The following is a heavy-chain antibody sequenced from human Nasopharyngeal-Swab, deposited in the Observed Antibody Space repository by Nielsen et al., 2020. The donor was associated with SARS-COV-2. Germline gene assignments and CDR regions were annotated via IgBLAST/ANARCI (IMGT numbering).Heavy chain of an antibody. Sequence: ASVKVSCKASGYTFTSYAMHWVRQAPGQRLEWMGWINAGNGNTKYSQKFQGRVTITRDTSASTVYMELSRLRSADTAVYYCARVPAVAASRIDYWGQGTLVTVSS. CDR2: INAGNGNT. V-gene: IGHV1-3*01. D-gene: IGHD6-19*01. CDR1: GYTFTSYA. J-gene: IGHJ4*02. CDR3: ARVPAVAASRIDY.